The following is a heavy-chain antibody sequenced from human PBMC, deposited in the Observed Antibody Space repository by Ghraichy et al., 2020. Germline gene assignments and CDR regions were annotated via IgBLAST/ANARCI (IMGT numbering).Heavy chain of an antibody. CDR1: GDSIGSSLYY. CDR3: ARQGSLITMVSK. D-gene: IGHD3-10*01. CDR2: IYYNGST. J-gene: IGHJ4*02. Sequence: SETLSLTCTVSGDSIGSSLYYWAWIRQPPGKGLELIGSIYYNGSTYSKPSLKSRVTISADTSKNQFSLRLRSVTAADTALYYCARQGSLITMVSKWGLGTLVTVSA. V-gene: IGHV4-39*01.